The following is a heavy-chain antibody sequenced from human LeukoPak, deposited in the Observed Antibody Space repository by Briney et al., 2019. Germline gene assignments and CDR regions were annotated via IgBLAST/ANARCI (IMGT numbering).Heavy chain of an antibody. Sequence: GRSLRLSCAASGFTFSNYGIHWVRQAPGKGLEWVSGISGSGGSTYYADSVKGRFTISRDNSKNTLYLQMNSLRAEDTAVYYCAKVVTLIVVAPADYWGQGTLVTVSS. CDR2: ISGSGGST. CDR1: GFTFSNYG. D-gene: IGHD3-22*01. CDR3: AKVVTLIVVAPADY. J-gene: IGHJ4*02. V-gene: IGHV3-23*01.